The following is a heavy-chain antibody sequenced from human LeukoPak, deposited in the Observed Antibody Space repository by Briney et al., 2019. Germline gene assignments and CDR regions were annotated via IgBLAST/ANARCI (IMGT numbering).Heavy chain of an antibody. Sequence: SVKVSCKASGGTFNTFAFNWVRQAPGQGLEWVGGIIPMFGATHHAQRFQDRITVTADESTNTVYLELSSLRSEDTAVYFCARGPSRDTADYWGQGTLVTVSS. D-gene: IGHD5-18*01. CDR3: ARGPSRDTADY. V-gene: IGHV1-69*13. CDR2: IIPMFGAT. CDR1: GGTFNTFA. J-gene: IGHJ4*02.